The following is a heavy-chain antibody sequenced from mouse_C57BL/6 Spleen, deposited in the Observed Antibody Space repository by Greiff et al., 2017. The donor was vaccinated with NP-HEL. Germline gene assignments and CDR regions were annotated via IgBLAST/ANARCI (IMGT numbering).Heavy chain of an antibody. Sequence: EVKLMESGPGLVKPSQSLSLTCSVTGYSITSGYYWNWIRQFPGNKLEWMGYISYDGSNNYNPSLKNRISITRDTSKNQFFLKLNSVTTEDTSTYYCARDELGAGYFDDWGQGTTLTVSS. V-gene: IGHV3-6*01. CDR2: ISYDGSN. D-gene: IGHD4-1*01. CDR1: GYSITSGYY. CDR3: ARDELGAGYFDD. J-gene: IGHJ2*01.